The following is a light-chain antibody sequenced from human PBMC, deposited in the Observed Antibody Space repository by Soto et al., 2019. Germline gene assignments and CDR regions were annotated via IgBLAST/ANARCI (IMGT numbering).Light chain of an antibody. Sequence: QSALTQPRSVSGSPGQSVTISCTGTSSDVGGYNYVSWYHQHPGKAPKLMIYDVSKRPSGVPDRFSGSKSGNTASLTISGLQAGDEADYYCCSYAGSSYVFGTGTKLTVL. J-gene: IGLJ1*01. CDR1: SSDVGGYNY. CDR3: CSYAGSSYV. CDR2: DVS. V-gene: IGLV2-11*01.